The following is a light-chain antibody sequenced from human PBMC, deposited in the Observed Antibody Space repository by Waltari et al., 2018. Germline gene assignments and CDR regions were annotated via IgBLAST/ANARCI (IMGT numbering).Light chain of an antibody. V-gene: IGLV2-14*01. CDR2: DVT. Sequence: QSALTQPPSVSGSPGQSTTISCPGTRRDVGCSKSVSWYQQHPGKAPQVMIYDVTKRPSGVSMRFSGSKSGNTASMTISGLQAEDEADYYCSSYSGSSTFAVFGGGTKLTVL. J-gene: IGLJ2*01. CDR3: SSYSGSSTFAV. CDR1: RRDVGCSKS.